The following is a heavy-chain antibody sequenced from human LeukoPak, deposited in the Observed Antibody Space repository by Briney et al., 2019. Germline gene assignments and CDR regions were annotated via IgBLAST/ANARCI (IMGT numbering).Heavy chain of an antibody. D-gene: IGHD5-24*01. J-gene: IGHJ4*02. CDR1: GYTFTGYY. Sequence: ASVKVSCKASGYTFTGYYMHWVRQATGQGLEWMGWMNPNSGNTGYAQSFQGRLTMTRDTSISTAYMELNSLRSDDTAVYYCARGLDGYNFPYWGQGTLVTVSS. V-gene: IGHV1-8*02. CDR2: MNPNSGNT. CDR3: ARGLDGYNFPY.